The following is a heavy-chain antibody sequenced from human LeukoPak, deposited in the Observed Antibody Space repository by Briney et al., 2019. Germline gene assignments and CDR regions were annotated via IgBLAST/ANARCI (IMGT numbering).Heavy chain of an antibody. V-gene: IGHV1-18*01. J-gene: IGHJ5*01. CDR2: ISAYNGNT. CDR1: GYTFTSYG. CDR3: ARALVNPTLDS. D-gene: IGHD3-10*01. Sequence: ASVKVSCKASGYTFTSYGISWVRQAPGQGLEWMGWISAYNGNTNYAQKLQGRVTMTTDTSTSTVYMEVSSLRSDDTAVYYCARALVNPTLDSWGQGTLVTVSS.